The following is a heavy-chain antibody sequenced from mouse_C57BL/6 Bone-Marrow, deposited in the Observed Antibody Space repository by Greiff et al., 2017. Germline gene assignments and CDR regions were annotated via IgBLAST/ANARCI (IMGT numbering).Heavy chain of an antibody. V-gene: IGHV1-69*01. Sequence: QVQLQQPGAELVMPGASVKLSCKASGYTFTSYWLHWVKQRPGQGLEWIGEIDPSDSYTNYNQKFTGKSTLSVDKASRTAYMQLSSLTSADSAVYYCSREPPHDYGSSYGFSYWGQGTLVTVSA. CDR1: GYTFTSYW. D-gene: IGHD1-1*01. J-gene: IGHJ3*01. CDR3: SREPPHDYGSSYGFSY. CDR2: IDPSDSYT.